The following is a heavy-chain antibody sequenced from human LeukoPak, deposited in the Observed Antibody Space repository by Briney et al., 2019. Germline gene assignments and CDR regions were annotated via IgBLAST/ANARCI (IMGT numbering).Heavy chain of an antibody. J-gene: IGHJ6*03. Sequence: GGSLRLSCAASGFTFSSYWMHWVRQAPGKGLVWVSRINTDGISSYADPVKGRFTISRDNAKNTVYLQMNSLRAEDTAVYYCARDKRYCSSTSCYDDYYFNYMDVWGKGTTVTVSS. V-gene: IGHV3-74*01. CDR3: ARDKRYCSSTSCYDDYYFNYMDV. CDR1: GFTFSSYW. D-gene: IGHD2-2*01. CDR2: INTDGIS.